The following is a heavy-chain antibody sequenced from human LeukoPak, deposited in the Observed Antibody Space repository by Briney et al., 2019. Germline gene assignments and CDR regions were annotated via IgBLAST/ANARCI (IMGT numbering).Heavy chain of an antibody. D-gene: IGHD4-17*01. CDR2: VWSDGNGK. Sequence: PGGSLRLSCAASGFTFSTYGMHWVRQAPGKGLEWVALVWSDGNGKFYADSVKGRFTISRDNSKNTLYLQMNSLRAEDTAVYYCVRVLTVTFDCWGQGTLVTVSS. J-gene: IGHJ4*02. CDR1: GFTFSTYG. V-gene: IGHV3-33*01. CDR3: VRVLTVTFDC.